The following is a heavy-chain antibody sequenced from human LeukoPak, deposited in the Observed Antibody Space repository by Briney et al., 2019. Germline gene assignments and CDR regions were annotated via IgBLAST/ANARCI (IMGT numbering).Heavy chain of an antibody. J-gene: IGHJ3*02. D-gene: IGHD5-24*01. CDR2: IYYGGTT. CDR1: GGSISTYY. V-gene: IGHV4-59*01. Sequence: SETLSLTCAVSGGSISTYYWNWIRQPPGKGLEWIGYIYYGGTTNYNPSLKSRVTISVDTSNNQFSLKLSSVTAADTAVYYCARAHEIDAFDIWGQGTMVTVSS. CDR3: ARAHEIDAFDI.